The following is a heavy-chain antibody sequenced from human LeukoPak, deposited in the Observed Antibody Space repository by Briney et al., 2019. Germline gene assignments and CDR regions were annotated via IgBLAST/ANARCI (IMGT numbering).Heavy chain of an antibody. Sequence: GGSLRLSCAASGFTFSSYSMNWVRQAPGKGLEWVSSISSSSSYIYYADSVKGRFTISRDNSKNTLYLQMNSLRAEDTAVYYCANTRGTSPFDYWGQGTLVTVSS. V-gene: IGHV3-21*01. CDR3: ANTRGTSPFDY. CDR1: GFTFSSYS. CDR2: ISSSSSYI. D-gene: IGHD1-1*01. J-gene: IGHJ4*02.